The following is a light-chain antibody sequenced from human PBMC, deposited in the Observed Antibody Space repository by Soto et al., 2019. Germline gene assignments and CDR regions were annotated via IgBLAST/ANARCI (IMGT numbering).Light chain of an antibody. J-gene: IGKJ3*01. CDR1: QAISNY. V-gene: IGKV1-27*01. Sequence: DIQMTQSPSSLSASIRDRVTITCRASQAISNYLAWYQLKPGKVPKLLIYAASILQSGVPSRFSGSGSGTDFTLTISSLQPEDIATYYSQKYSGAPFTFGPGTKVDIK. CDR3: QKYSGAPFT. CDR2: AAS.